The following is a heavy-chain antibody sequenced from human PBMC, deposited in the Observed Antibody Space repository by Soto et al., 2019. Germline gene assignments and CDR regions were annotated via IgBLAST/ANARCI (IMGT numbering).Heavy chain of an antibody. Sequence: SETLSLTCSVSGGSMSEYFWSWIRQSPERGLEWIGYVYYLGSTDYNPSLKSRVTISVDTSKRQFSLRLSSVTAADAAIYYCARTTAVPNTLRSRYFFDYWGQGTLVTVSS. CDR2: VYYLGST. CDR3: ARTTAVPNTLRSRYFFDY. D-gene: IGHD4-17*01. V-gene: IGHV4-59*01. J-gene: IGHJ4*02. CDR1: GGSMSEYF.